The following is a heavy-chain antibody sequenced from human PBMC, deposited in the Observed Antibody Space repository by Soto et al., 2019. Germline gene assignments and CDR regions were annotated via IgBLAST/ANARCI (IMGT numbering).Heavy chain of an antibody. J-gene: IGHJ4*01. V-gene: IGHV3-30*13. Sequence: QVQLVQSGGGVVQPGRSLRLSCAASGFNYNTYFMHWVRQAPGKGLEWVAMIFPNGRDKEYADSVKGRFTISRDNSNNRTYLPMDSLRPEDTALYYFASDDEHGTTCDLAYWCHGALVTVSS. CDR2: IFPNGRDK. CDR3: ASDDEHGTTCDLAY. D-gene: IGHD1-26*01. CDR1: GFNYNTYF.